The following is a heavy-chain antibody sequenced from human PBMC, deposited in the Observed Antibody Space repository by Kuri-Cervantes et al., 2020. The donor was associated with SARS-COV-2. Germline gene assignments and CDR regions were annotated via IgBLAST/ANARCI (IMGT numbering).Heavy chain of an antibody. J-gene: IGHJ5*02. V-gene: IGHV4-31*03. Sequence: SETLSLTCTVSGGSISSGGYYWSWIRQHPGKGLEWIGYIYYSGSTYYNPSLKSRVTISVDTSKNQFSLKLSSVTAADTAVYYCARSSGGYGARFDPWGQGTLVTVSS. CDR1: GGSISSGGYY. CDR2: IYYSGST. D-gene: IGHD4-17*01. CDR3: ARSSGGYGARFDP.